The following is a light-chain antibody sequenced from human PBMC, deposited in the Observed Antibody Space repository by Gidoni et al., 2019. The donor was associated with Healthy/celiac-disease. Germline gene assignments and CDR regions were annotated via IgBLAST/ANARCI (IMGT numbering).Light chain of an antibody. CDR1: SSNIGSNY. J-gene: IGLJ3*02. Sequence: QSVLPQPPSASGTPGQRVTISCSGSSSNIGSNYVYWYQQLPGTAPKLLIYRNNQRPSGAPDRFSGSKSGTSASLAISGLRSEDEADYYCAAWDDSLLFGGGTKLTVL. CDR2: RNN. V-gene: IGLV1-47*01. CDR3: AAWDDSLL.